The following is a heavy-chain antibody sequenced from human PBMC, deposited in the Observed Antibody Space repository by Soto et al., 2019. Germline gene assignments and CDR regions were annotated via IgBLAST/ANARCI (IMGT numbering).Heavy chain of an antibody. V-gene: IGHV3-23*01. D-gene: IGHD1-26*01. J-gene: IGHJ4*02. CDR1: GFTFSSYA. CDR2: ISGSGGST. CDR3: AKDPKWELLRIYFDY. Sequence: GGSLRLSCAASGFTFSSYAMSWVRQAPGKGLEWVSAISGSGGSTYYADSVKGRFTISRDNSKNTLYLQMNSLRAEDTAVYYCAKDPKWELLRIYFDYWGQGTLVTVSS.